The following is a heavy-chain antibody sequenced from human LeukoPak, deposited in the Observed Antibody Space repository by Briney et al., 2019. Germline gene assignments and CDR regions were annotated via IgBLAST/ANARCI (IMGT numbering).Heavy chain of an antibody. Sequence: SETLSLTCTVSGGSISSYYWSWIRQPPGKGLEWIGYIYYSGSTNYNPSLKSRVTISVDTSKNQFSLKLSSVTAADTAVYYCARGGDSSGYYYPVFNYWGQGTLVTVSS. CDR1: GGSISSYY. J-gene: IGHJ4*02. CDR3: ARGGDSSGYYYPVFNY. D-gene: IGHD3-22*01. V-gene: IGHV4-59*01. CDR2: IYYSGST.